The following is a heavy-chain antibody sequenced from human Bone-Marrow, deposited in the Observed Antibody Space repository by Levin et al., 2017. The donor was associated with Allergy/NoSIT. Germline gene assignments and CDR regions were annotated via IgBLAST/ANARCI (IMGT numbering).Heavy chain of an antibody. V-gene: IGHV4-30-4*01. D-gene: IGHD4-17*01. J-gene: IGHJ5*01. CDR2: IFYSGTD. Sequence: MASETLSLTCSVSGGSTRSPDHYWAWIRQAPGKGLEWIGTIFYSGTDRYNPSLRSRVSISIDTSKNQFSLKLRSATAADTAIYYCARDRAYGDIHFGLDSWGQGTQVTVSS. CDR1: GGSTRSPDHY. CDR3: ARDRAYGDIHFGLDS.